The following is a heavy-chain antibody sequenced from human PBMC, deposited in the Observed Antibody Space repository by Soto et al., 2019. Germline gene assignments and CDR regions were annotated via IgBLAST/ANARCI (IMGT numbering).Heavy chain of an antibody. CDR1: GFIFSTYG. CDR2: IRGSGGKT. V-gene: IGHV3-23*01. D-gene: IGHD2-8*02. CDR3: AKDRRCTGETCSLSTDY. J-gene: IGHJ4*02. Sequence: EVQLLESGGGLVQPGGSLRLSCAASGFIFSTYGMSWVRQAPGKGLDWVSGIRGSGGKTYYADSVKGRFTISRDNSRSTLYLQMDGPRAEDTAVYYCAKDRRCTGETCSLSTDYWGQGTLVTVSS.